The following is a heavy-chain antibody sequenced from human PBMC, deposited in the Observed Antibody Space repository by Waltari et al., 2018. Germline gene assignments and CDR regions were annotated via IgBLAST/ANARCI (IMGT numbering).Heavy chain of an antibody. Sequence: QVQLVQSGAEVKKPGSSVKVSCKASGGTFSSYTISCVRPAPGQGLEWMGRIIPILGIANYAQKFQGRVTITADKSTSTAYMELSSLRSEDTAVYYCASQMTTVVEYYFDYWGQGTLVTVSS. J-gene: IGHJ4*02. CDR3: ASQMTTVVEYYFDY. D-gene: IGHD4-17*01. CDR2: IIPILGIA. V-gene: IGHV1-69*02. CDR1: GGTFSSYT.